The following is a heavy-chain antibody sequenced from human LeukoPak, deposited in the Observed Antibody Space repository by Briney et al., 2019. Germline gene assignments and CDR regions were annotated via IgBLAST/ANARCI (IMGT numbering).Heavy chain of an antibody. Sequence: GESLKISCKGSGYSFTSYWIGWVRQMPGKGLEWMGIIYPGDSDTRCSPSFQGQVTISADKSISTAYLQWSSLKASDTAMYYCARPMRYYDSSGTIDAFDIWGQGTMVTVSS. CDR2: IYPGDSDT. J-gene: IGHJ3*02. CDR1: GYSFTSYW. V-gene: IGHV5-51*01. CDR3: ARPMRYYDSSGTIDAFDI. D-gene: IGHD3-22*01.